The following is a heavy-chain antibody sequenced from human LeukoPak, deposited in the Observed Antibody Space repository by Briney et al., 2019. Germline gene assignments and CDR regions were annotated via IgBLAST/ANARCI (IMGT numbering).Heavy chain of an antibody. J-gene: IGHJ4*02. D-gene: IGHD3-10*01. CDR3: AGGSRGITMVRGVTKFDY. CDR1: GGSFSGYY. V-gene: IGHV4-34*01. CDR2: INHSGST. Sequence: SETLSLTCAVYGGSFSGYYWSWIRQPPGKGLEWIGEINHSGSTNYNPSLKSRVTISVDTSKNQFSLKLSSVTAADTAVYYCAGGSRGITMVRGVTKFDYWGQGTLVTVSS.